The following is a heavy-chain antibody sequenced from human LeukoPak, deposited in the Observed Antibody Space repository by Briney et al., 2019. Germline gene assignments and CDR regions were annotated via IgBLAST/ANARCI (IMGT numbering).Heavy chain of an antibody. V-gene: IGHV3-21*01. Sequence: GGSLRLSCAASGFTFSSYWMHWVRQAPGKGLVWVSSISSSSSYIYYADSVKGRFTISRDNAKNSLYLQMNSLRAEDTAVYYCARSRGAMTGYYDAFDIWGQGTMVTVSS. D-gene: IGHD3-9*01. J-gene: IGHJ3*02. CDR1: GFTFSSYW. CDR2: ISSSSSYI. CDR3: ARSRGAMTGYYDAFDI.